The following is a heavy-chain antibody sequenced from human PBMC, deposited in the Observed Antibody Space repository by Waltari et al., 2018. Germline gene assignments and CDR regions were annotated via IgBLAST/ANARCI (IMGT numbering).Heavy chain of an antibody. CDR3: ARNYYDHDAFDI. V-gene: IGHV1-69*01. CDR2: IIPIFGTA. D-gene: IGHD3-22*01. J-gene: IGHJ3*02. CDR1: GGTFSSYA. Sequence: QVQLVQSGAEVKKPGSSVKVSCKASGGTFSSYAIRWVRQAPGQGLECMGGIIPIFGTANYAQKFQGRVTITADESTSTAYMELSSLRSEDTAVYYCARNYYDHDAFDIWGQGTMVTVSS.